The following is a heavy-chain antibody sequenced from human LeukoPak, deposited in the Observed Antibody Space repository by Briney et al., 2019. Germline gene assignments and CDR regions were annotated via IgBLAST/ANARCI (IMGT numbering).Heavy chain of an antibody. CDR3: AKAAYYYDSSGYLVDY. Sequence: GGSPRLSCAASGFTFSSYGMHWVRQAPGKGLEWVAVIWYDGSNKYYADSVKGRFTISRDNSKNTLYLQMNSLRAEDTAVYYCAKAAYYYDSSGYLVDYWGQGTLVTVSS. D-gene: IGHD3-22*01. V-gene: IGHV3-33*06. CDR1: GFTFSSYG. CDR2: IWYDGSNK. J-gene: IGHJ4*02.